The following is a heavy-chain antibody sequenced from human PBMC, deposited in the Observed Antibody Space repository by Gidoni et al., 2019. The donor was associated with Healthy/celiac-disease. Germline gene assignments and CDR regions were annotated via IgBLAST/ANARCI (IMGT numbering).Heavy chain of an antibody. CDR3: ARDAGFNGYNSY. V-gene: IGHV3-66*02. J-gene: IGHJ4*02. D-gene: IGHD5-12*01. CDR2: IYSGGST. CDR1: GFTVSSNY. Sequence: EVQLVESGGRLVQPGGSLSLFCEASGFTVSSNYMSWVRQAPGKGLEWVSVIYSGGSTYYADSVKGRFTISRDKSKNTLYLQMNSLIAEDTAVYYCARDAGFNGYNSYWGQGTLVTVSS.